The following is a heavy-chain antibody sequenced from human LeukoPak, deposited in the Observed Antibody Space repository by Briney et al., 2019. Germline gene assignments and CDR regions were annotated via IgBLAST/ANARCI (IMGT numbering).Heavy chain of an antibody. J-gene: IGHJ4*02. CDR3: ARTEYDSSGYYFDY. D-gene: IGHD3-22*01. V-gene: IGHV1-18*01. CDR2: ISAYNGDT. Sequence: ASVKVSCRASGYTFTSYGINWVRQAPGQELEWMGWISAYNGDTNYAQKLQGRVTMTTDTSTSTAYMELRSLRSDDTAVYYCARTEYDSSGYYFDYWGQGTLVTVSS. CDR1: GYTFTSYG.